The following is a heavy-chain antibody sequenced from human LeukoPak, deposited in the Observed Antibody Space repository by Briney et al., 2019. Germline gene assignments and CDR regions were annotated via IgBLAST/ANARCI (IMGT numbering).Heavy chain of an antibody. J-gene: IGHJ5*02. CDR2: ISGSGDIT. CDR1: TFTFSRYA. V-gene: IGHV3-23*01. CDR3: AKMEQIVRTNWFDP. Sequence: GGSLRLSCAASTFTFSRYAMSWVRQAPGKGLEWVSAISGSGDITFYVDSVKGRFTISRDNSKNRLYLQMNSLGAGDTAVYYCAKMEQIVRTNWFDPWGQGTLVTVSS. D-gene: IGHD6-6*01.